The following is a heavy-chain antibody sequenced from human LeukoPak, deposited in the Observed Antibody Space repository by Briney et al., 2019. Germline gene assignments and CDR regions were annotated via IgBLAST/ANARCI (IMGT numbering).Heavy chain of an antibody. CDR1: GVTFSSYA. CDR3: AKEYSSGWYYFDY. V-gene: IGHV3-30*02. D-gene: IGHD6-19*01. Sequence: GSLRLSCAASGVTFSSYALHWVRQAPGKGLEWVASLRYDGSNEYYADSVKGRFTISRDNSKNTLHLQMNNLRAEDMAVYYCAKEYSSGWYYFDYWGQGTLVTVSS. CDR2: LRYDGSNE. J-gene: IGHJ4*02.